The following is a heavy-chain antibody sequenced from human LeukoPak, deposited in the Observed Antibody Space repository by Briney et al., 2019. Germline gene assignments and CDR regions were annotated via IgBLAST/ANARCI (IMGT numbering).Heavy chain of an antibody. J-gene: IGHJ5*02. V-gene: IGHV3-30*18. CDR1: GFTFSSYG. Sequence: PGGSLRLSCAASGFTFSSYGMHWVRQAPGKGLEWVAVISSDESERYYADSVKRRFTISRDNSKNTLYLQMNTLRAEDTAVYYCVKVGTRDFGRNSWFDPWGQGTLVTVSS. D-gene: IGHD7-27*01. CDR2: ISSDESER. CDR3: VKVGTRDFGRNSWFDP.